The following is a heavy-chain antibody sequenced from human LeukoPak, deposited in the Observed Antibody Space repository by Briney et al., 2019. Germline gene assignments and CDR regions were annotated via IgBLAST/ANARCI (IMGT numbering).Heavy chain of an antibody. Sequence: GGSLRLSCAASGFTFSSYALTWVRRAPGKGLEWVSGISASGGTTYYADSVKGRFTISRDTSKNTLYLQMNSLRAEDTAVYYCAKDRTSYCTNGICYNREAYYFDYWGQGTLVTVSS. CDR1: GFTFSSYA. CDR3: AKDRTSYCTNGICYNREAYYFDY. CDR2: ISASGGTT. D-gene: IGHD2-8*01. V-gene: IGHV3-23*01. J-gene: IGHJ4*02.